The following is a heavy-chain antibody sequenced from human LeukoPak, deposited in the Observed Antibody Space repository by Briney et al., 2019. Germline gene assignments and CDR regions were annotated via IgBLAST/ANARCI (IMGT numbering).Heavy chain of an antibody. V-gene: IGHV3-23*01. D-gene: IGHD3-9*01. J-gene: IGHJ4*02. CDR3: ASCRRGNIFWVRYFDWLLSTY. CDR1: GFTFSSYP. CDR2: ISTDSTYT. Sequence: PGGSLRLSCAASGFTFSSYPMSWVRQAPGKGLEWVSIISTDSTYTFYAHSVKGRFTISRDNSKNTLYLQMNSLRAEDTAVYYCASCRRGNIFWVRYFDWLLSTYWGQGTLVTVSS.